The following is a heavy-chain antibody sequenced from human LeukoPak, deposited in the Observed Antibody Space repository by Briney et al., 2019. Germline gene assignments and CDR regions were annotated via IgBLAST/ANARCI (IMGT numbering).Heavy chain of an antibody. J-gene: IGHJ4*02. V-gene: IGHV1-69*06. Sequence: GASVKVSCKASGGTFSSYAISWVRQAPGQGLEWMGGIIPIFGTANYAQKFQGRVTITADKSTSTAYMELSSLRSEDTAVYYCAREGGYSYGYLPDYWGQGTLVTVSS. CDR1: GGTFSSYA. D-gene: IGHD5-18*01. CDR3: AREGGYSYGYLPDY. CDR2: IIPIFGTA.